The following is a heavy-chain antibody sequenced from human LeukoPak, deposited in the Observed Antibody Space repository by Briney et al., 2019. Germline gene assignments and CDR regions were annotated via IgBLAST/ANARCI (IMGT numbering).Heavy chain of an antibody. D-gene: IGHD3-22*01. J-gene: IGHJ5*02. CDR1: GGSISSSSYY. Sequence: SETLSLTCTVSGGSISSSSYYWGWIRQPPGKGLEYIGSIHYSGSTNYNPSLKSRVTISVDTSKNQFSLKLSSVTAADTAVYYCARGYDSSGLKDNWFDPWGQGTLVTVSS. V-gene: IGHV4-39*07. CDR2: IHYSGST. CDR3: ARGYDSSGLKDNWFDP.